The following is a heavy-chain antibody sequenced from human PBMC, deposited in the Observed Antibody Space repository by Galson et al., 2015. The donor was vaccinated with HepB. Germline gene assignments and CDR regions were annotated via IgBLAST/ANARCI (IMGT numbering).Heavy chain of an antibody. CDR2: IYYSGST. Sequence: ETLSLTCTVSGGSISSSSYYWGWIRQPPGKGLEWIGSIYYSGSTYYNPSLKSRVTISVDTSKNQFSLKLSSVTAADTAVYYCARGAGCYGYWGQGTLVTVSS. D-gene: IGHD2-15*01. V-gene: IGHV4-39*01. CDR1: GGSISSSSYY. J-gene: IGHJ4*02. CDR3: ARGAGCYGY.